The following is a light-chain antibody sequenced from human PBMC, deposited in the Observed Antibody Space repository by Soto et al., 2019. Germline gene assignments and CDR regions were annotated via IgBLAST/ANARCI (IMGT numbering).Light chain of an antibody. CDR1: QSISPW. CDR2: KAS. Sequence: DIQMTQSPSTLSASVGDRVTITCRASQSISPWLAWYQQKPGKAPKILIYKASSLESGVPSRFSGSGSGTEFTLTISSLQPDDFATYYYQQYKTYFRTFGQGTKLEIK. J-gene: IGKJ2*01. CDR3: QQYKTYFRT. V-gene: IGKV1-5*03.